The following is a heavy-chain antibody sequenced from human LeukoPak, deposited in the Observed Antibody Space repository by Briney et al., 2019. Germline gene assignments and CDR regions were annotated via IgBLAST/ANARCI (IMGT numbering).Heavy chain of an antibody. V-gene: IGHV4-59*01. CDR2: IYYSGST. J-gene: IGHJ5*02. D-gene: IGHD2-2*01. Sequence: SETLSLTCTVSGGSISSYYWSWIRQPPGKGLEWIGYIYYSGSTNYNPSLKSRVTISVDTSKNQFSLKLSSVTAADTAVYYCARDSLVGVVRERRFDPWGQGTLVTVSS. CDR3: ARDSLVGVVRERRFDP. CDR1: GGSISSYY.